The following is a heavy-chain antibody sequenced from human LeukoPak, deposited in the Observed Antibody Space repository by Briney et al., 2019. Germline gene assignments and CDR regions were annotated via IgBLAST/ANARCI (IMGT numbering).Heavy chain of an antibody. CDR1: GGSIRSFY. CDR2: IYYSGST. V-gene: IGHV4-59*01. CDR3: AREAWGFPPDI. Sequence: SETLSLTCTVTGGSIRSFYWSWIRQSPGEGLVWIGSIYYSGSTSYNPSLKSRVTISVDTSKNQFSLKLSSVTAADTAVYYCAREAWGFPPDIWGQGTMVTVSS. J-gene: IGHJ3*02. D-gene: IGHD7-27*01.